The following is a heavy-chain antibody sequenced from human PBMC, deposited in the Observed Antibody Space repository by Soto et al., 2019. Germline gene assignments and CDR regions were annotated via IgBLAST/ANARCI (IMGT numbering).Heavy chain of an antibody. D-gene: IGHD3-22*01. CDR1: GYSFTAYG. V-gene: IGHV1-18*01. CDR2: VSTNNANT. Sequence: QVQLVQSGPEVKMPGASVKVSCKTSGYSFTAYGLAWLRQAPGQRPEWMGWVSTNNANTNYAQKCQGRVTMTTDTSTTTTYMELRSLRSDDTAVYYCARELNTESSAYYSFAYWGQGTLVTVSS. J-gene: IGHJ4*02. CDR3: ARELNTESSAYYSFAY.